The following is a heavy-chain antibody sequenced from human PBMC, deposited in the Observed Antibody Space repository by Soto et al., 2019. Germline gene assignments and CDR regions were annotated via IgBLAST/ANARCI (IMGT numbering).Heavy chain of an antibody. V-gene: IGHV4-30-2*01. CDR2: IHHSGST. Sequence: PSETLSLTCAVSGGSISSGGYSWSWIRQPPGKGLEWIGYIHHSGSTYYNPSLKSRVTISVDRSKNQFSLKLSSVTAADTAVYYCARENWNDGGYGMDVWGQGTTVTVSS. D-gene: IGHD1-1*01. CDR1: GGSISSGGYS. J-gene: IGHJ6*02. CDR3: ARENWNDGGYGMDV.